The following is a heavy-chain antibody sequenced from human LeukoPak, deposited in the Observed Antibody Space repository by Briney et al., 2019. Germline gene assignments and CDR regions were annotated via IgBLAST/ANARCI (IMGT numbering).Heavy chain of an antibody. Sequence: ASVKVSCKASGYTFTGYYMHWVRQAPGQGLEWMGWINPNSGGINYAQKFQGRVTMTRDTSISTAYMELGRLRSDDTAVYYCARVSCSGGSCYSKTIAVAKLLFDYWGQGTLVTVSS. CDR3: ARVSCSGGSCYSKTIAVAKLLFDY. V-gene: IGHV1-2*02. D-gene: IGHD2-15*01. J-gene: IGHJ4*02. CDR1: GYTFTGYY. CDR2: INPNSGGI.